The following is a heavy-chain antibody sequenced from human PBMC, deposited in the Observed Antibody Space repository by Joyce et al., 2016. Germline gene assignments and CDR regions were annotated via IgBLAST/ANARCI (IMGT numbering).Heavy chain of an antibody. V-gene: IGHV1-18*01. CDR1: GDTFTNDG. CDR2: INAYNGNR. CDR3: ARDDLFWSGYYHY. J-gene: IGHJ4*02. Sequence: QAQLVQSGAEVKKPGASVRVSCKASGDTFTNDGFSWVRQAPGQGLEWMGWINAYNGNRNDAQKVQGRVTMTTDTSTSTAYMELRSLRSDDTAVYYCARDDLFWSGYYHYWGQGTLVTVSS. D-gene: IGHD3-3*01.